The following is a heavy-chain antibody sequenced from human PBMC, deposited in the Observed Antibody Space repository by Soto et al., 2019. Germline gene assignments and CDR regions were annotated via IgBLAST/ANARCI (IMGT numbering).Heavy chain of an antibody. CDR2: ISGSGAGT. J-gene: IGHJ6*02. D-gene: IGHD3-3*01. CDR3: AKGTTVFGAVISFDYYYGMHX. V-gene: IGHV3-23*01. Sequence: PGGSLRLSFTASGFTFSTSAMSWVRQAPGRGLEWVSGISGSGAGTYYAYSVKVRFTISIDNSKNTLYLQMSGLRAEDAALYYCAKGTTVFGAVISFDYYYGMHXWGQGTPVTVS. CDR1: GFTFSTSA.